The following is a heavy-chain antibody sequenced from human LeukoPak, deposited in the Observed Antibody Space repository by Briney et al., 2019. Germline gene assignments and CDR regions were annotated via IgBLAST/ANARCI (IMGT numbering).Heavy chain of an antibody. CDR1: GFTFGDYA. J-gene: IGHJ4*02. CDR3: TRDVGLQYCSGWYWR. D-gene: IGHD6-19*01. Sequence: GGSLRLSCTASGFTFGDYAMSWVRQAPGKGLEWVGFIRSKAYGGTTEYAASVKGRFTISRDDSKSIAYLQMNSLKTEDTAVYYCTRDVGLQYCSGWYWRWGQGTLVTVSS. V-gene: IGHV3-49*04. CDR2: IRSKAYGGTT.